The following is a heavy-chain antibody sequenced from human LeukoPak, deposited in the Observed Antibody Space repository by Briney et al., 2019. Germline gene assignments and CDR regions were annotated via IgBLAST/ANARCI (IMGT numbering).Heavy chain of an antibody. CDR3: ARGPGGSSSSDFDY. CDR2: IYYSGST. CDR1: GFPFSSHW. D-gene: IGHD6-6*01. V-gene: IGHV4-39*07. J-gene: IGHJ4*02. Sequence: PGGSLRLSCAASGFPFSSHWLSWFRQSPGKGLEWIGSIYYSGSTYYNPSLKSRVTISVDTSKNQFSLKLSSVTAAGTAVYYCARGPGGSSSSDFDYWGQGTLVTVSS.